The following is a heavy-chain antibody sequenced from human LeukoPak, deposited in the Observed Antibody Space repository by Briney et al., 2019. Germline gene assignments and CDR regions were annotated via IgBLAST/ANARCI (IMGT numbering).Heavy chain of an antibody. J-gene: IGHJ6*02. D-gene: IGHD2-15*01. CDR2: TYYRSKWYN. CDR3: ARAVGFDNGMDV. V-gene: IGHV6-1*01. CDR1: GDSVSSNSAA. Sequence: SQTLSLTCAISGDSVSSNSAAWNWIRQSPSRGLEWLVRTYYRSKWYNDYAVSVKSRITIKPDTSKNQFSLQLNSVTPEDTALYYCARAVGFDNGMDVWGQGTTVTVSS.